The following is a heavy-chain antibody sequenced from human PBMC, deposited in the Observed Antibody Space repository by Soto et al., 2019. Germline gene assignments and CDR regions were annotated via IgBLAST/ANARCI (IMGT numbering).Heavy chain of an antibody. Sequence: QVQLVESGGGVVQPGRSLRLSCAASGFTFSSYGMHWVRQAPGKGLEWVAVISYDGSNKYYADSVKGRFTISRDNSKNTLYLKMNSLRAEDTAVYYCAKGYVAAAGTGGGAYYYYGMDVWGQGTTVTVSS. D-gene: IGHD6-13*01. J-gene: IGHJ6*02. CDR1: GFTFSSYG. CDR2: ISYDGSNK. V-gene: IGHV3-30*18. CDR3: AKGYVAAAGTGGGAYYYYGMDV.